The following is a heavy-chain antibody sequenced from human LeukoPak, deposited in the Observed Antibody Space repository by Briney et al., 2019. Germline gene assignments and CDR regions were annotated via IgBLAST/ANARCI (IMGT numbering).Heavy chain of an antibody. D-gene: IGHD3-10*01. J-gene: IGHJ4*02. CDR2: IEQDGSET. V-gene: IGHV3-7*03. CDR3: ARGGGGSGSNYYFNY. Sequence: GGSLRLSCAGSGFSFSSHWMSWVRQAPGKGLEWVANIEQDGSETYYVDSVKGRFTVSRDNAKNSLYLHMNSLRAEDTAVYYCARGGGGSGSNYYFNYWGQGTLVTVSS. CDR1: GFSFSSHW.